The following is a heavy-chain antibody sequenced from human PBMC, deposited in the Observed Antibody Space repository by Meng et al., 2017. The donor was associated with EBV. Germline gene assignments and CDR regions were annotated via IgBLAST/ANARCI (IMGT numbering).Heavy chain of an antibody. CDR3: TTDEGGSRF. Sequence: ELQLVGAGGGLVKPGEFLKLSRAASEFTFTSAWMNWVRQAPGKGLEWVGRIRSQVDGRTADYSAPVKGRFTISRDDSKHTLYLQMNSLKIEDSAVYYCTTDEGGSRFWGQGTLVTVSS. CDR2: IRSQVDGRTA. V-gene: IGHV3-15*01. CDR1: EFTFTSAW. D-gene: IGHD1-26*01. J-gene: IGHJ4*02.